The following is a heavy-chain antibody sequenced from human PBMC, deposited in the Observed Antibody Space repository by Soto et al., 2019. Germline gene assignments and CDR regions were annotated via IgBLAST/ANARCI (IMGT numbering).Heavy chain of an antibody. Sequence: SETLSLTCTLSGPSISSGGYYWGWIRQHPGKGLDWIGYIYYSGSTYYNPSLKSRVTISVDTSKNQFSLKLSSVTAADTAVYYCARDTRTYYDSSGPPAFDYWGQGTLVTVSS. CDR1: GPSISSGGYY. D-gene: IGHD3-22*01. V-gene: IGHV4-31*03. J-gene: IGHJ4*02. CDR3: ARDTRTYYDSSGPPAFDY. CDR2: IYYSGST.